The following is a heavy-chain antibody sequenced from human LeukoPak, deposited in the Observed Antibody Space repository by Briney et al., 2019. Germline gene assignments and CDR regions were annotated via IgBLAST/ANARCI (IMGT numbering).Heavy chain of an antibody. D-gene: IGHD3-22*01. CDR3: SKEIRGGQYNYYRSGANDYFNY. Sequence: PGGSLRLSCAASGFPFDDYAMHWVRQAPGKGLEWVSGISWNSGSIVYADSVRGRFTISRDNAKHSLYPQMNSLRAEDTALYYRSKEIRGGQYNYYRSGANDYFNYWGHGTLVTVSS. CDR1: GFPFDDYA. CDR2: ISWNSGSI. J-gene: IGHJ4*01. V-gene: IGHV3-9*01.